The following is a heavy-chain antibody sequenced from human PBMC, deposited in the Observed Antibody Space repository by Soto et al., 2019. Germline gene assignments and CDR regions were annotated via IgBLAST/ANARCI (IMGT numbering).Heavy chain of an antibody. CDR1: GYTFTSYA. CDR3: ARGGLIVVVPAAMFSFGENFDY. J-gene: IGHJ4*02. Sequence: QVQLVQSGAEVKKPGASVKVSCKASGYTFTSYAMHWVRQAPGQRLEWMGWINAGNGNTKYSQKFQGRVTITRDTSASTAYMELSSLRSEDTAVYYCARGGLIVVVPAAMFSFGENFDYWCQGTLVTVSS. D-gene: IGHD2-2*01. CDR2: INAGNGNT. V-gene: IGHV1-3*01.